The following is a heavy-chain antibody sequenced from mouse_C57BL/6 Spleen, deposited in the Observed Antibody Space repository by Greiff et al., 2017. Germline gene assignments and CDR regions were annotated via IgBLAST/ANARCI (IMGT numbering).Heavy chain of an antibody. CDR2: INPSNGGT. J-gene: IGHJ3*01. V-gene: IGHV1-53*01. D-gene: IGHD2-1*01. Sequence: QVQLQQPGTELVKPGASVKLSCKASGYTFTSYWMHWVKQRPGQGLEWIGNINPSNGGTNYNETFKSKATLTVNKSSSTAYMQLSSLTSEYSAVYYCARRGGNIPWFAYWGQGTLVTVSA. CDR3: ARRGGNIPWFAY. CDR1: GYTFTSYW.